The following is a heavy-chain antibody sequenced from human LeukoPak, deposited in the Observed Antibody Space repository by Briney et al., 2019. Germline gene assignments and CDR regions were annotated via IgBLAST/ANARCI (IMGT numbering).Heavy chain of an antibody. CDR2: INWHGDTT. CDR1: GFTFDDYG. V-gene: IGHV3-20*04. CDR3: ARDNSGSYFDY. D-gene: IGHD1-26*01. Sequence: GGSLRLSCAASGFTFDDYGMTWVRQAPGKGLEWVSGINWHGDTTGYADSVKGRFTISRDNAKNSLYLQMNSLRVEDTALYYCARDNSGSYFDYWGQGTLVTVSS. J-gene: IGHJ4*02.